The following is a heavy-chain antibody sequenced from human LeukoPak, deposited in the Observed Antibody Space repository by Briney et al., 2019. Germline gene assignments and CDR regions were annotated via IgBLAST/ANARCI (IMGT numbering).Heavy chain of an antibody. CDR3: ARDYYGSRSHDY. V-gene: IGHV3-7*01. D-gene: IGHD3-10*01. CDR1: GFTLSTYW. CDR2: IKQDGSEK. J-gene: IGHJ4*02. Sequence: GGSLRLSCAASGFTLSTYWMSWVRQAPGKGLEWVANIKQDGSEKYYVDSVKGRFTISRDNAKNSLYLQMNSLRAEDTAVYYCARDYYGSRSHDYWGQGTLVTVSS.